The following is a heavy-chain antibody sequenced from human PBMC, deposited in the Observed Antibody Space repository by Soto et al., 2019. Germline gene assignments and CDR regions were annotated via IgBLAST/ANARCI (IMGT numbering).Heavy chain of an antibody. CDR1: GFTFTNAW. D-gene: IGHD4-17*01. V-gene: IGHV3-15*01. CDR2: IRRKTDGETV. Sequence: EVQLVESGGGLVKPGGSIRLSCAASGFTFTNAWMSWVCQAPGKGLEWVGRIRRKTDGETVDYAAPVKGRFTISRDDSNNTLYLQMNSLKTEDTAVYFCTTALTTVTTLGYWGQGTLVTVSS. J-gene: IGHJ4*02. CDR3: TTALTTVTTLGY.